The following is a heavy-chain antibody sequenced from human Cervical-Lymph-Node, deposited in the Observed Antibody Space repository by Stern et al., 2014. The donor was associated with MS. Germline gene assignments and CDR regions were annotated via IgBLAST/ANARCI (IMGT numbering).Heavy chain of an antibody. CDR3: ASWDGGNYDY. V-gene: IGHV3-21*01. D-gene: IGHD3-16*01. J-gene: IGHJ4*02. CDR2: ISSSSSYI. CDR1: GFTFSSYS. Sequence: EVQLVESGGGLVKPGGSLRLSCAASGFTFSSYSMNWVRQAPGKGLEWVSSISSSSSYIYYADSVKGRFTISRDNAKNSLYLQMNSLRAEDTAVYYCASWDGGNYDYWGQGTLVTVSS.